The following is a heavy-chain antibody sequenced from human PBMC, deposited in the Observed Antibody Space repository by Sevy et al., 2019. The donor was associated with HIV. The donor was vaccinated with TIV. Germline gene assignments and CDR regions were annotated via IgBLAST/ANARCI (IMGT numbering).Heavy chain of an antibody. D-gene: IGHD3-22*01. CDR2: ISSGGSII. V-gene: IGHV3-48*03. CDR3: ARVDANYDKGFDP. CDR1: GFTFRSYE. J-gene: IGHJ5*02. Sequence: GGSLRLSCEASGFTFRSYEMNWVRQAPGKGLEWVSYISSGGSIIYYADSVKGRFTISRDNAKNSLYMQMNSLRAEDTGVYYCARVDANYDKGFDPWGQGTLVTVSS.